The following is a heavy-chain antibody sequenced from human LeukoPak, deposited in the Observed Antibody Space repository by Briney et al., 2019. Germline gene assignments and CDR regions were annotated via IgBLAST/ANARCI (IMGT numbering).Heavy chain of an antibody. CDR3: ARNLWFGESSDAFDM. Sequence: ASVKVSCKASGYSFTGHYMHWVRQAPGQGLKWMGWINPKSGGTNYAQKFQGRVTMTRDTSISTAYMDMSSLRSDDTAVYYCARNLWFGESSDAFDMWGQGTMVTVSS. CDR2: INPKSGGT. J-gene: IGHJ3*02. V-gene: IGHV1-2*02. D-gene: IGHD3-10*01. CDR1: GYSFTGHY.